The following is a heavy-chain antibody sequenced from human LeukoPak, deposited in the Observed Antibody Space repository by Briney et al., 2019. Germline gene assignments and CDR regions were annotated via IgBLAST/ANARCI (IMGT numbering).Heavy chain of an antibody. J-gene: IGHJ4*02. D-gene: IGHD6-19*01. V-gene: IGHV4-4*07. CDR1: GGSISSYY. Sequence: SETLSLTCTVSGGSISSYYWSWIRQPAGKGLDWIGRIYFTGNTDYNPSLQSRVTMSVDTSNNVFSLKLRSVTAADTAIYYCARGHPGGWYFFDHWGQGTLVSVSS. CDR2: IYFTGNT. CDR3: ARGHPGGWYFFDH.